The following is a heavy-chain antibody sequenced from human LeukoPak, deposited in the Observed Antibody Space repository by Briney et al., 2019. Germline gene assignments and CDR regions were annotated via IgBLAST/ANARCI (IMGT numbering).Heavy chain of an antibody. V-gene: IGHV7-4-1*02. J-gene: IGHJ5*02. CDR3: ARLGRITIFGENWFDP. CDR2: INTNTGNP. Sequence: ASAKVPCKASGYTFTSYAMNWVRQAPGQGLEWMGWINTNTGNPTYAQGFTGRFVFSLDTSVSTAYLQISSQKAEDAAVYYCARLGRITIFGENWFDPWGQGTLVTVSS. D-gene: IGHD3-3*01. CDR1: GYTFTSYA.